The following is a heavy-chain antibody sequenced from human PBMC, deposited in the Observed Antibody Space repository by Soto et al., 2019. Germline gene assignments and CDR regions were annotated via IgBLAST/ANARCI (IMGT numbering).Heavy chain of an antibody. D-gene: IGHD1-26*01. CDR3: ARDRASGSFDY. V-gene: IGHV7-4-1*01. J-gene: IGHJ4*02. CDR1: GYNFNTHA. Sequence: QVQLVQSGSESMQPGASGKVSCKGPGYNFNTHAINWLRQPAGQGLEWMGWINPNTGNPTYEQGFTGRFVFSVDTSVSTVYLQIFSLKADDSAVYYCARDRASGSFDYWGQGTLVTVSS. CDR2: INPNTGNP.